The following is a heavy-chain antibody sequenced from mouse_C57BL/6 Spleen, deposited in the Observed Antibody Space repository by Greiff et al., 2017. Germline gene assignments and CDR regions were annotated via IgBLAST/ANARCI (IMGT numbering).Heavy chain of an antibody. V-gene: IGHV1-81*01. CDR3: ARKITTVSLGYFDV. D-gene: IGHD1-1*01. CDR2: IYPRSGNT. Sequence: VQLQQSGAELARPGASVKLSCKASGYTFTSYGISWVKQRTGQGLEWIGEIYPRSGNTYYNEKFKGKATLTADKSSSTAYMELRSLTSEDSEVYVCARKITTVSLGYFDVWGTGTTVTVSS. J-gene: IGHJ1*03. CDR1: GYTFTSYG.